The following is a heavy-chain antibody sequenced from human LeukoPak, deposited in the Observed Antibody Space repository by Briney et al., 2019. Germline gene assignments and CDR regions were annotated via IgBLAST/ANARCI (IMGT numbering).Heavy chain of an antibody. D-gene: IGHD6-13*01. V-gene: IGHV3-43*02. CDR2: ISGDGGST. Sequence: GGSLRLSCAASGFTFDDYAMHWVRQAPGKGLEWVSLISGDGGSTYYADSVKGRFTISRDNSKNSLYLQMNSLRTEDTALYYCAKDFKQQLASSDQYYFDYWGQGTLVTVSS. CDR3: AKDFKQQLASSDQYYFDY. J-gene: IGHJ4*02. CDR1: GFTFDDYA.